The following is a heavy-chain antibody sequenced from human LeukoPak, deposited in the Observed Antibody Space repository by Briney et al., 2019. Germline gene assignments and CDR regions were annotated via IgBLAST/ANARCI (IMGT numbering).Heavy chain of an antibody. CDR2: IYYSGST. D-gene: IGHD3-9*01. J-gene: IGHJ4*02. CDR3: ARDLGYDILTGFDY. Sequence: LETLSLTCTVSGGSISSSSYYWGWIRQPPGKGLEWFGSIYYSGSTYYNPSLKSRVTISVDTSKNQFSLKLSSVTAADTAVYYCARDLGYDILTGFDYWGQGTLVTVSS. CDR1: GGSISSSSYY. V-gene: IGHV4-39*07.